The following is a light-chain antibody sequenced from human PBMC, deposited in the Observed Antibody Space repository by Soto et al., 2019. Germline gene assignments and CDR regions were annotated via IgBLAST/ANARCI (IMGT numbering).Light chain of an antibody. Sequence: QSALTQPPSASGCPGQSVTISCTGTSSDVGRYDYVCWYQHYPGKAPKLMIYEVTKRPSGVPDRFSGSKSGNTASLTVSGLQAEDEADYYCSSYGGSNNVIFGGGTKLTVL. V-gene: IGLV2-8*01. CDR3: SSYGGSNNVI. J-gene: IGLJ2*01. CDR2: EVT. CDR1: SSDVGRYDY.